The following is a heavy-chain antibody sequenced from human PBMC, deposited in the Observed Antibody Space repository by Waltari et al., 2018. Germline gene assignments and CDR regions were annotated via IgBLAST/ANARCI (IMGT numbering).Heavy chain of an antibody. CDR2: IYHSGST. J-gene: IGHJ4*02. V-gene: IGHV4-38-2*01. D-gene: IGHD3-22*01. CDR3: ARHFYDSSGYYYEDY. CDR1: GYSISSGYY. Sequence: QVQLQESGPGLVKPSETLSLTCAVSGYSISSGYYWGWIRQPPGKGLEWIGSIYHSGSTYYNPSLKSRVTISVDTSKNQFSLKLSSVTAADTAVYYCARHFYDSSGYYYEDYWGQGTLVTVSS.